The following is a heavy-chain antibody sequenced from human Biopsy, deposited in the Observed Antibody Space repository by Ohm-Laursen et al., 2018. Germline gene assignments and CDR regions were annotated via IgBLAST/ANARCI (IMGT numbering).Heavy chain of an antibody. J-gene: IGHJ3*02. CDR1: GDSIRNYY. D-gene: IGHD3-3*02. V-gene: IGHV4-4*07. CDR3: AGIVLGPTNDAFDI. CDR2: IYPGGGT. Sequence: SQTLSLTCIVSGDSIRNYYWSWIRQAAGKGLEWIGRIYPGGGTIYNPSLKSRVTMSVDTSKSHFSHILNSVTAADTAVYYCAGIVLGPTNDAFDIWGQGTMVPVST.